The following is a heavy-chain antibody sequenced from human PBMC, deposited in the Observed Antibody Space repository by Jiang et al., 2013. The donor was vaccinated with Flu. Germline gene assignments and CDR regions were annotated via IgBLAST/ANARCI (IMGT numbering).Heavy chain of an antibody. J-gene: IGHJ6*02. Sequence: VQLLESGGGVVQPGRSLRLSCAASGFTFSSYAMHWVRQAPGKGLEWVAVISYDGSNKYYADSVKGRFTISRDNSKNTLYLQMNSLRAEDTAVYYCARGQKRRITMVTGSYHGMDVWGQGTTVTVSS. D-gene: IGHD3-10*01. V-gene: IGHV3-30*04. CDR2: ISYDGSNK. CDR3: ARGQKRRITMVTGSYHGMDV. CDR1: GFTFSSYA.